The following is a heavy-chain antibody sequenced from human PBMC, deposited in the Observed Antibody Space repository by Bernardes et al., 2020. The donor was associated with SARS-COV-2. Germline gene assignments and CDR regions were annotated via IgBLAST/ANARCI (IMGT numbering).Heavy chain of an antibody. J-gene: IGHJ2*01. CDR2: ISDDGATT. V-gene: IGHV3-74*01. Sequence: GGSLRLSCAASGFILSNYWLHWVRQVPGKGLVWVSRISDDGATTTYADSVKGRFTISRDKAKNTMSLQMNSLRVEDTAVYYCARRNSGLYWDFDLWGRGTLVTVSS. D-gene: IGHD2-15*01. CDR3: ARRNSGLYWDFDL. CDR1: GFILSNYW.